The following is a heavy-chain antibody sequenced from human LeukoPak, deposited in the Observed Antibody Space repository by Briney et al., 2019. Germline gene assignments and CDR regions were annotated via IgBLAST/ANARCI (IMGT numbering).Heavy chain of an antibody. V-gene: IGHV3-23*01. Sequence: GGSLRLSCAASGFTFSSYAMSWVRQAPGKGLEWVSGIRGSGETTYYAESVKGRFTINRDNSKNTLYLQMNSLRAENTALYYCAKPTTKYYHDITIRYDPFDSWGQGTLVTVSS. CDR3: AKPTTKYYHDITIRYDPFDS. CDR1: GFTFSSYA. CDR2: IRGSGETT. J-gene: IGHJ4*02. D-gene: IGHD3-22*01.